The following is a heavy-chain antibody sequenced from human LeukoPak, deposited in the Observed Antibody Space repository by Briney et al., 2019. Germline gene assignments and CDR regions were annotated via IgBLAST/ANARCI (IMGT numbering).Heavy chain of an antibody. CDR2: ISSSSSYI. CDR1: GFTFSSYS. V-gene: IGHV3-21*01. D-gene: IGHD4-23*01. CDR3: ARANYGGNFQAFDI. J-gene: IGHJ3*02. Sequence: GGSLRLSCAASGFTFSSYSMNWVRQAPGKGLEWVSSISSSSSYIYYADSVKGRFTISRDNAKNSLYLQMNSLRAEDTAVYYCARANYGGNFQAFDIWGQGTMVTVSS.